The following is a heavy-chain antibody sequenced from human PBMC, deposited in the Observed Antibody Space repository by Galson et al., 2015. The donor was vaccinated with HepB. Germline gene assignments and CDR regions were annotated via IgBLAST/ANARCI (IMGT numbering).Heavy chain of an antibody. CDR1: GGTFSSYA. CDR2: IIPIFGTA. J-gene: IGHJ4*02. V-gene: IGHV1-69*06. D-gene: IGHD6-19*01. Sequence: SVKVSCKASGGTFSSYAISWVRQAPGQGLEWMGGIIPIFGTANYAQKFQGRVTITADKSTSTAYMELSSLRSEDTAVYYCATQSGGSSGWYWGYWGQGTLVTVSS. CDR3: ATQSGGSSGWYWGY.